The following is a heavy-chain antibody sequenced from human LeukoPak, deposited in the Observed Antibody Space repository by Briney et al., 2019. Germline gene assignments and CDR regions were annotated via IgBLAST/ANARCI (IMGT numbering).Heavy chain of an antibody. CDR2: IIAILDTA. Sequence: SVKVSCKASGGSFSDYSISWVRQAPGQGLEWMGRIIAILDTAHYAQKFQGRFTITADKSTTTVYMELSSLRSDDTAVYYCVRSGYDYDWFDPWGQGTLVTVSP. D-gene: IGHD5-12*01. CDR1: GGSFSDYS. J-gene: IGHJ5*02. V-gene: IGHV1-69*08. CDR3: VRSGYDYDWFDP.